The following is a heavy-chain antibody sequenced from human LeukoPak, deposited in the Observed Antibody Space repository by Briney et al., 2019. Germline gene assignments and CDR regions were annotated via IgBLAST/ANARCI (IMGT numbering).Heavy chain of an antibody. D-gene: IGHD6-13*01. CDR2: IKHDGSEK. J-gene: IGHJ3*02. Sequence: GGSLRLSCAASGFTFSDSWMSWVRQAPGKGLGWGANIKHDGSEKDYVDSVKGRFTISRDNAKNSLYLQMNSLRAEDTAVYYCAREYSSNYNAFDIWGQGTMVTVSS. CDR1: GFTFSDSW. V-gene: IGHV3-7*01. CDR3: AREYSSNYNAFDI.